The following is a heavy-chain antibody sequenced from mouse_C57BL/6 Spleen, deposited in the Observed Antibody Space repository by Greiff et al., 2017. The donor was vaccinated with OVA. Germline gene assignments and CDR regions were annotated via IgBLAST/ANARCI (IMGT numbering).Heavy chain of an antibody. D-gene: IGHD4-1*01. CDR3: ERGRDWGGAY. V-gene: IGHV1-62-3*01. J-gene: IGHJ3*01. CDR1: GYTFTSYW. CDR2: IDPNSGGT. Sequence: QVQLQQPGAELVKPGASVKLSCKASGYTFTSYWMHWVKQRPGRGLEWIGRIDPNSGGTKYNAKFQSKATLTVDTPSSTAYMQLSSLTSEDSAVDDGERGRDWGGAYWGQGTLVTVSA.